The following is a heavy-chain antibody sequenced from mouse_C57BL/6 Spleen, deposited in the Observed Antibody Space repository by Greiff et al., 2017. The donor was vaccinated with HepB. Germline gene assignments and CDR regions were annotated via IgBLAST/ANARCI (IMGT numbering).Heavy chain of an antibody. CDR2: IDPETGGT. V-gene: IGHV1-15*01. D-gene: IGHD3-2*02. CDR3: TRDSSVYRDFDY. J-gene: IGHJ2*01. Sequence: QVQLKQSGAELVRPGASVTLSCKASGYTFTDYEMHWVKQTPVHGLEWIGAIDPETGGTAYNQKFKGKAILTADKSSSTAYMELRSLTSEDSAVYYCTRDSSVYRDFDYWGQGTTLTVSS. CDR1: GYTFTDYE.